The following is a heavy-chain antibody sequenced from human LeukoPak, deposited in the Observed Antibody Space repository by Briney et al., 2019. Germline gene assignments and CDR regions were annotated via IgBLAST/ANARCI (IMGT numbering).Heavy chain of an antibody. J-gene: IGHJ5*01. CDR3: SRQWNNWFDS. V-gene: IGHV3-49*04. CDR2: IRGRGYGGTI. CDR1: GFAFRDYA. Sequence: GGSLRLPCTASGFAFRDYALNWVRQAPGKGLEWVGFIRGRGYGGTIEYAASVKGRFTISRDDSKSIAYLQMDSLKTEDTAVCYCSRQWNNWFDSWGQGTLVTVSS. D-gene: IGHD6-19*01.